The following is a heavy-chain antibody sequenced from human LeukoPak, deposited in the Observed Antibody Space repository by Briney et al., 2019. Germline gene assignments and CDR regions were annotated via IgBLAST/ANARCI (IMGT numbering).Heavy chain of an antibody. Sequence: GGSLRLSCAASGFTFSSYEMNWVRQAPGKGLEWASYISSSGSTIYHADSVKGRFTISRDNAKNSLYLQMNSLRAEDTAVYYCAREDVSSGWYIDYWGQGTLVTVSS. CDR1: GFTFSSYE. CDR3: AREDVSSGWYIDY. V-gene: IGHV3-48*03. J-gene: IGHJ4*02. CDR2: ISSSGSTI. D-gene: IGHD6-19*01.